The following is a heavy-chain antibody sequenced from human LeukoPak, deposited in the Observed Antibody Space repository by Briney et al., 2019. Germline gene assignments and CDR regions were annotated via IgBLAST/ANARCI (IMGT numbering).Heavy chain of an antibody. CDR3: ARASLGLRYDSRNWFDP. Sequence: SETLSLTCAVSGGSIRSSAYSWSWIRQPLGKGLEWIGCLYYSGETYYNPSLRSRVTISVDTSKNQFSLKLSSVTAADTAVYYCARASLGLRYDSRNWFDPWGQGTLATVSS. V-gene: IGHV4-30-4*07. D-gene: IGHD3-22*01. CDR1: GGSIRSSAYS. CDR2: LYYSGET. J-gene: IGHJ5*02.